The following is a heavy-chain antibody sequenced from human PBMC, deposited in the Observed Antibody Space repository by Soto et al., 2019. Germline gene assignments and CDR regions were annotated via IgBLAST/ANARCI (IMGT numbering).Heavy chain of an antibody. D-gene: IGHD6-13*01. CDR3: ARVYSSSPRRFDY. Sequence: PGASLKISCKGSTYSFTTYWIGWVRQMPGKGLEWMGIIYPSDSDTRYSPSFQGQVTISADKSISTAYLQWSSLKASDTAMYYCARVYSSSPRRFDYWGQGTLVTVSS. CDR1: TYSFTTYW. V-gene: IGHV5-51*01. CDR2: IYPSDSDT. J-gene: IGHJ4*02.